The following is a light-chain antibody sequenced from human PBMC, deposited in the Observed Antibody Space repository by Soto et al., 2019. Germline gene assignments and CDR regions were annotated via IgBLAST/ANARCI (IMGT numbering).Light chain of an antibody. J-gene: IGKJ5*01. CDR3: QQYNSWPIT. CDR2: GAS. CDR1: QSVGNH. V-gene: IGKV1-39*01. Sequence: DIQMTQSPSSLSASVGDSVTITCRASQSVGNHLNWYQQKPGKAPKFLIYGASTLQSGVPSRFSGSGSGTDFTLTVSSLQPEDFATYYCQQYNSWPITFGQGTRLENK.